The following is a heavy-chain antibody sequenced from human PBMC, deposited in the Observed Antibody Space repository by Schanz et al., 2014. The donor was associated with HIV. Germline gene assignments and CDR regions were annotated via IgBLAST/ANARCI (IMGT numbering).Heavy chain of an antibody. V-gene: IGHV1-69*01. CDR2: IIPILRTA. J-gene: IGHJ3*02. CDR1: GGTFSSYA. D-gene: IGHD3-22*01. Sequence: QVQLVQSGAEVKKPGSSVKVSCKASGGTFSSYAFSWVRQAPGQGLEWMGGIIPILRTANYAQKFQGRVTITADESTSTAYMELSSLRSDDTAVYYCAREVVITRRAFDIWGQGTMVTVSS. CDR3: AREVVITRRAFDI.